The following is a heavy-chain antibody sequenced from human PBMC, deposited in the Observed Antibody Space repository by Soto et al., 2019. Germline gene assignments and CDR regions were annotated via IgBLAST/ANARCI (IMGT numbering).Heavy chain of an antibody. CDR3: ATLQVYASPRWFDP. CDR1: GVSISRGDYS. D-gene: IGHD3-16*01. V-gene: IGHV4-30-2*01. Sequence: SETCSLTCAVSGVSISRGDYSWSWIRQPPGKGLEWIGYIYHSETTYYNPSFKSRVTMSVDTSKSQFSLKLTSVTAADTAVYYCATLQVYASPRWFDPWGQGTLVTVSS. J-gene: IGHJ5*02. CDR2: IYHSETT.